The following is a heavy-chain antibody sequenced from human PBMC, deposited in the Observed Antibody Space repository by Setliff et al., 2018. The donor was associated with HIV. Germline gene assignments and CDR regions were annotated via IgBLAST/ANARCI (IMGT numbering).Heavy chain of an antibody. CDR3: ARDRGGRIVIASSTMIDL. CDR2: ITSSSSYI. D-gene: IGHD3-22*01. Sequence: GGSLRLSCAASGFTFSTYRMNWVRQAPGKGLEWVSSITSSSSYIYYADSAKGRFTISRHNAKNSLYLQMNSLRPEDTAVYYCARDRGGRIVIASSTMIDL. CDR1: GFTFSTYR. J-gene: IGHJ2*01. V-gene: IGHV3-21*01.